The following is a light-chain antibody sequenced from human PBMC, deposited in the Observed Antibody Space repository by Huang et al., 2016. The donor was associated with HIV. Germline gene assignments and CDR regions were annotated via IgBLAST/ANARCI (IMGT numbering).Light chain of an antibody. CDR2: AAS. J-gene: IGKJ4*01. CDR3: QQSYSTPLT. V-gene: IGKV1-39*01. CDR1: ESISRN. Sequence: DIQMTQSPSSLSASVGDRVTITCRASESISRNLNWYQKKPGKAPKLLIYAASSVQSGVPSRFSGSGADTDFTLTISTLQPEDFASYYCQQSYSTPLTFGGGTKVEMK.